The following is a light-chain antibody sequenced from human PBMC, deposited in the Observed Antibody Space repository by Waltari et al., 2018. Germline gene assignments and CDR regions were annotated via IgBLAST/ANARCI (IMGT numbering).Light chain of an antibody. CDR1: QSVSSSY. CDR3: QQYGSSFIT. V-gene: IGKV3-20*01. J-gene: IGKJ3*01. CDR2: SAS. Sequence: EIVLTQSPGTLSLSPGERATLSCRASQSVSSSYLAWYQQKPGQAPRLLIYSASSRATGIPDRFSGSGSGTDFTLTISRLEPEDFGVYYCQQYGSSFITFGPGTKVDI.